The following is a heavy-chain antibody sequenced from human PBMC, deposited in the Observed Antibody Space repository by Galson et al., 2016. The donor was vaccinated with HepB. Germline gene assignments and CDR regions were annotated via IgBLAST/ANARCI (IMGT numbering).Heavy chain of an antibody. Sequence: ETLSLTCAVSGGSISSGNWWSWVRQPPGKGLERIGEIYHSGTANYNPSLESRGTMSLDKSKNQISLKVTSVTAADTAVYYCARHVGVPGTRGFDYWGQGTLVTVSS. V-gene: IGHV4-4*02. D-gene: IGHD2-2*01. J-gene: IGHJ4*02. CDR3: ARHVGVPGTRGFDY. CDR1: GGSISSGNW. CDR2: IYHSGTA.